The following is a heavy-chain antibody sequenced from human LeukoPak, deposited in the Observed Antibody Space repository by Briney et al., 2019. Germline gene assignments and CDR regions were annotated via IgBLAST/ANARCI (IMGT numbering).Heavy chain of an antibody. D-gene: IGHD5-12*01. V-gene: IGHV1-69*04. CDR2: IIPTSNIA. CDR3: ASVYSGYDNTIDY. CDR1: GGTFNTYA. Sequence: ASVKVSCKASGGTFNTYAISWVRQAPGQGLEWMGRIIPTSNIANYAHKFQGRVTITADKSTGTAYMELYSLRSEDTAVYYCASVYSGYDNTIDYWGQGTLVTVSS. J-gene: IGHJ4*02.